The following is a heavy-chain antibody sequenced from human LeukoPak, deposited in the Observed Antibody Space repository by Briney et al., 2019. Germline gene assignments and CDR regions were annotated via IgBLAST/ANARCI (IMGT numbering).Heavy chain of an antibody. CDR2: IYYSGST. J-gene: IGHJ4*02. CDR1: GGSISSSSYY. V-gene: IGHV4-39*01. D-gene: IGHD5-12*01. Sequence: SETLSLTCTVSGGSISSSSYYWGWIRQPPGKWLEWIGSIYYSGSTYYNPSLKSRVTISVDTSKNQFSLKLSSVTAADTAVYYCATWGVATNYFDYWGQGTLVTVSS. CDR3: ATWGVATNYFDY.